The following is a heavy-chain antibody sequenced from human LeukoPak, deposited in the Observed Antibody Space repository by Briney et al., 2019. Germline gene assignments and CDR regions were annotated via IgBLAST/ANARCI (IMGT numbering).Heavy chain of an antibody. J-gene: IGHJ4*02. CDR3: ARGRYYYDSSGYYSDY. V-gene: IGHV1-18*04. CDR2: ISAYNGNT. Sequence: EASVKVSCKASGYTFTSYYMHWVRQAPGQGLEWMGWISAYNGNTNYAQKLQGRVTMTTDTSTSTAYMELRSLRSDDTAVYYCARGRYYYDSSGYYSDYWGQGTLVTVSS. CDR1: GYTFTSYY. D-gene: IGHD3-22*01.